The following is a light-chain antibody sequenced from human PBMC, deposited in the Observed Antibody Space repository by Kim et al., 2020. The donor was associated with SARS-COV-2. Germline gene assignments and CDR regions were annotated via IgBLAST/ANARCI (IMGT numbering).Light chain of an antibody. V-gene: IGLV3-9*01. J-gene: IGLJ2*01. CDR2: RDS. CDR1: NIGNEH. CDR3: QVWDSSTAWV. Sequence: VARAQTAKITCEENNIGNEHVHWYQQKPGQAPMLVIYRDSNRPSGIPGRFSGSNSQNTATLTISRAQAGDEADYYCQVWDSSTAWVFGGGTQLTVL.